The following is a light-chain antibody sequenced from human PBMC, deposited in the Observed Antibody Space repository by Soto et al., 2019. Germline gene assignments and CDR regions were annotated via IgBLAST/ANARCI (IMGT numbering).Light chain of an antibody. CDR2: AAS. CDR1: QSIINY. CDR3: QQSYRTPLT. V-gene: IGKV1-39*01. Sequence: DIQMTQSPSSLSASVGVRITISCRASQSIINYLNWYQQKPGKAPKLLIYAASSLQGGVPSRFSGSGFGTDFTLTISSLQPEDSATYFCQQSYRTPLTFGGGTRVEI. J-gene: IGKJ4*01.